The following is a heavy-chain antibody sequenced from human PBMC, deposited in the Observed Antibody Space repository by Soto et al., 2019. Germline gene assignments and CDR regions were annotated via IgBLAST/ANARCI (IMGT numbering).Heavy chain of an antibody. CDR1: GGSIRSGGYY. J-gene: IGHJ6*02. Sequence: SETLSLTCTVSGGSIRSGGYYWSWVRQNPRRGLEWIGNIYYSGNTYHNPSLKSRLTISVDTSKNQFSLNLSSVTAADTAVYYCARDRLMATAGTARHYFGLDVWGQGTTVTVYS. CDR3: ARDRLMATAGTARHYFGLDV. CDR2: IYYSGNT. V-gene: IGHV4-31*03. D-gene: IGHD5-18*01.